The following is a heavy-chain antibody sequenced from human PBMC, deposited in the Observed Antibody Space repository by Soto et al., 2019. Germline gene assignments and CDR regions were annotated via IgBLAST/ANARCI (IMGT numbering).Heavy chain of an antibody. D-gene: IGHD1-26*01. CDR1: EFTFSSYS. J-gene: IGHJ4*02. CDR3: AREDIMGTRSFDY. V-gene: IGHV3-48*02. CDR2: ICSRSQTI. Sequence: EVQLVESGGGLVQPGGSLRLSCGVSEFTFSSYSMNWVRQAPGKGLEWLSYICSRSQTIFYADSVKGRFIISRDNAKNSLYLQMNSLRYEDTAVYFCAREDIMGTRSFDYWGQGTLVTVSS.